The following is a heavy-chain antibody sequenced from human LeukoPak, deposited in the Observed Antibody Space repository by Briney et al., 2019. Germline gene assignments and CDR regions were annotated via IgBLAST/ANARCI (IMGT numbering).Heavy chain of an antibody. V-gene: IGHV3-11*01. D-gene: IGHD4-17*01. CDR2: IGNSGSII. J-gene: IGHJ5*02. CDR3: ARHSIDYDDSPNWFDP. CDR1: GFTFSDYY. Sequence: WGSLRLSCAASGFTFSDYYMSWIRQAPGKGLEWVSYIGNSGSIIYSADSVRGRFTTSRDNAKNSLYLQMNSLRVEDTAVYYCARHSIDYDDSPNWFDPWGQGTLVTVSS.